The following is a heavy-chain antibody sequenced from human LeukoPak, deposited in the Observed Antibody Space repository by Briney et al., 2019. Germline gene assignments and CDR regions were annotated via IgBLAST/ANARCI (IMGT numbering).Heavy chain of an antibody. D-gene: IGHD2-8*01. CDR2: ISSSSMTV. J-gene: IGHJ4*02. CDR3: ARDLQEDAIPPLGY. V-gene: IGHV3-48*01. CDR1: GFTFSSYG. Sequence: GGSLRLSCGASGFTFSSYGMSWVRQAPGKGLEWLSYISSSSMTVYYADSVKGRFTISRDNGKNSLFLQMNSLRAEDTGVYYCARDLQEDAIPPLGYWGQGTLVTVSS.